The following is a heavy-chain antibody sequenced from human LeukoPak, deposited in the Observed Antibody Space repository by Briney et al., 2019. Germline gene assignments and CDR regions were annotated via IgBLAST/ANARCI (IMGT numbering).Heavy chain of an antibody. Sequence: SVKVSCKASGRTFSSDGISWVQQAPGQGLKWMGGIIPIFGTANYAQKFQGRVTITADESTSTAYMELSSLRSEDTAVYYCARYYYDSSCFDYWGQGTLVTVSS. V-gene: IGHV1-69*13. J-gene: IGHJ4*02. CDR3: ARYYYDSSCFDY. CDR1: GRTFSSDG. D-gene: IGHD3-22*01. CDR2: IIPIFGTA.